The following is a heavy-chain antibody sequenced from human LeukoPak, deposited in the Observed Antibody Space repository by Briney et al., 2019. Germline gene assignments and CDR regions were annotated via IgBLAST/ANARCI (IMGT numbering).Heavy chain of an antibody. J-gene: IGHJ6*03. CDR1: GFALSSYY. CDR3: ARVVTAWSMDV. Sequence: QDGGSLRLSCAASGFALSSYYMSWFRQAPGKGLEWVANIKQDGSEKFYADSVRGRFTVSRDNAENSLFLQMNILRAEDTALYYCARVVTAWSMDVWGKGTTVTVSS. D-gene: IGHD1-26*01. CDR2: IKQDGSEK. V-gene: IGHV3-7*01.